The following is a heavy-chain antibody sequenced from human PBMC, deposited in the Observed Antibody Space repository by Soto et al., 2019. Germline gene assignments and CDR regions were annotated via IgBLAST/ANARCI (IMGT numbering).Heavy chain of an antibody. V-gene: IGHV1-69*13. J-gene: IGHJ4*02. CDR1: GGTFSSYA. CDR2: IIPIFGTA. CDR3: ARDARGGYDYGGGDY. Sequence: ASVKVSCKASGGTFSSYAISWVRQAPGQGLEWMGGIIPIFGTANYTQKFQGRVTITADESTSTAYMELSSLRSEDTAVYYCARDARGGYDYGGGDYWGQGTLVTVSS. D-gene: IGHD5-12*01.